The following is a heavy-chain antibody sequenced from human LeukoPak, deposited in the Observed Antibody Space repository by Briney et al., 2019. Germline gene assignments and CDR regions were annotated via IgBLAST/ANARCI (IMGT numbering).Heavy chain of an antibody. CDR2: ISSSSSYI. CDR1: GFTFSSYS. CDR3: ARQGGIAVAGAFDY. D-gene: IGHD6-19*01. Sequence: PGGSLRHSCAAPGFTFSSYSMNWVRQAPGKGLEWVSSISSSSSYIYYADSVKGRFTISRDNAKNSLYLQMNSLRAEDTAVYYCARQGGIAVAGAFDYWGQGTLVTVSS. J-gene: IGHJ4*02. V-gene: IGHV3-21*01.